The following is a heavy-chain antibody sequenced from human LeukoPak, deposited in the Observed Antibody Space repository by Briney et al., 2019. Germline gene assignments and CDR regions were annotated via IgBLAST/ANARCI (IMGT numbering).Heavy chain of an antibody. Sequence: GGSLRLSCAASGFTFSSYAMSWVRQAPGKGLEWVSAISGSGGSTYYADSAKGRFTISRDNSKNTLYLQMNNLRAEDTAVYYCAKTGDWTVSYYYYGMDVWGQGTTITVSS. CDR3: AKTGDWTVSYYYYGMDV. J-gene: IGHJ6*02. D-gene: IGHD7-27*01. V-gene: IGHV3-23*01. CDR2: ISGSGGST. CDR1: GFTFSSYA.